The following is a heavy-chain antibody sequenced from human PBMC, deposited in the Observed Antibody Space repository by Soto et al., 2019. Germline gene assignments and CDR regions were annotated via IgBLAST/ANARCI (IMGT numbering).Heavy chain of an antibody. CDR2: IYYTGRT. J-gene: IGHJ6*02. CDR3: ARTFDYGYYYGLDV. D-gene: IGHD4-17*01. Sequence: SETLSLTGAVSGSSIRSSNWWGWIRQPPGKGLEWIGYIYYTGRTYYNPSLTSRVTMSVDTSKSQFSLRLSSVTAVDTAVYHCARTFDYGYYYGLDVWGQGTTVTVSS. V-gene: IGHV4-28*01. CDR1: GSSIRSSNW.